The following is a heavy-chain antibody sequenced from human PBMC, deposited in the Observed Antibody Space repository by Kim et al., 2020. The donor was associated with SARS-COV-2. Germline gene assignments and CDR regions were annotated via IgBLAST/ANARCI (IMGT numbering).Heavy chain of an antibody. CDR2: ISGSDGST. CDR3: AKLAGDGSGYYLGYFHH. Sequence: GGSLRLSCAASGFTFGTSAMSWVRQAPGKGLEWVSAISGSDGSTYYADSVKGRFTISRDNSKNTLYLQVKSLRAEDTAVYYCAKLAGDGSGYYLGYFHHWGQGTLVTVSS. J-gene: IGHJ1*01. CDR1: GFTFGTSA. V-gene: IGHV3-23*01. D-gene: IGHD3-22*01.